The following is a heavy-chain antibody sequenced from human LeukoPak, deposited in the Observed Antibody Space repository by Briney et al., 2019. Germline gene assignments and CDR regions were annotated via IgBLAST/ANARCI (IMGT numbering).Heavy chain of an antibody. J-gene: IGHJ4*02. CDR3: AARVTVTKGRSFDY. CDR1: GYPISSGYY. CDR2: IYHSGST. V-gene: IGHV4-38-2*01. Sequence: PSETLSLTCAVSGYPISSGYYWGWIRQPPGKGLEWIGSIYHSGSTYYNPSLKSRVTISVDTSKNQFSLKLSSVTAADTATYYCAARVTVTKGRSFDYWGRGALITVSS. D-gene: IGHD4-17*01.